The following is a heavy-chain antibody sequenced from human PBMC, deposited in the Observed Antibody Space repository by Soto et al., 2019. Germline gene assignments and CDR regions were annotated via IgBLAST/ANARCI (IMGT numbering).Heavy chain of an antibody. CDR2: INPNSSGT. Sequence: ASVKVSCKASVYTFTGYYMHLVRQAPGQGLEAMGGINPNSSGTNYAQKIQGMVTMTRETSISTAYMELSRLRSEDTAVYYGARDSVGFDSWGKGTLVTAS. V-gene: IGHV1-2*02. CDR3: ARDSVGFDS. J-gene: IGHJ5*01. CDR1: VYTFTGYY.